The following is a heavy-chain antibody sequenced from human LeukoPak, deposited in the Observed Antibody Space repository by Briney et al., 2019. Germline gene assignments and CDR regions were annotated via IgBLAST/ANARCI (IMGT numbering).Heavy chain of an antibody. CDR2: INHSGST. J-gene: IGHJ4*02. D-gene: IGHD2-2*01. V-gene: IGHV4-34*01. CDR3: ARYDLCSSTSCYGGRYYFDY. CDR1: GGSLSGYY. Sequence: PSETLSLTCAVDGGSLSGYYWSWIRQPPGKGLEWIGEINHSGSTNYNPSLKSRVTISVDTSKNQFSLKLSSVTAADTAVYYCARYDLCSSTSCYGGRYYFDYWGQGTLVTVSS.